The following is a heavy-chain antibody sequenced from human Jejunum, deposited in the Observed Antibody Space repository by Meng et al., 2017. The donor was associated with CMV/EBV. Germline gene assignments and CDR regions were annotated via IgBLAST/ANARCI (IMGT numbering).Heavy chain of an antibody. Sequence: STFTLNNYGMNWVRQAPGKGLEWVSTIDSSDRTYYADSVKGRFTISRDNSMNTLHLQMNSLKTEDTAVYYCTRADSSNYGSLFDYWGQGTLVTVSS. J-gene: IGHJ4*02. CDR1: TFTLNNYG. V-gene: IGHV3-23*01. CDR3: TRADSSNYGSLFDY. D-gene: IGHD4-11*01. CDR2: IDSSDRT.